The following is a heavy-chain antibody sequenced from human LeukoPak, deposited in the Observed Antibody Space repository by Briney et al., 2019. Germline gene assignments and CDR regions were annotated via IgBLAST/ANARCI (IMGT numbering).Heavy chain of an antibody. Sequence: SETLSLTCTLSGGSINNYYWSWIRQPPGKGLEWIGYIYYNGNTNYNPSLKSRVTISVDTSKNQFSLKLSSVTAADTAVYFCAREYSSGLNWFGPWGQGTLVTVSS. CDR2: IYYNGNT. V-gene: IGHV4-59*01. J-gene: IGHJ5*02. CDR3: AREYSSGLNWFGP. CDR1: GGSINNYY. D-gene: IGHD6-19*01.